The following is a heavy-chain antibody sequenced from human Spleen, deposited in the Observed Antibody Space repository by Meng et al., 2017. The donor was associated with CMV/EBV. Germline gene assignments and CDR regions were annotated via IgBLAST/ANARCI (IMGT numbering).Heavy chain of an antibody. Sequence: GLTSRSRGLHWVRQAPGKGLEWVEVISYDGSDKYYADSVKGRFTISRDNSKNTLYLQMNSLKPEDMAVYYCAKDQEFRGYGYFFDFWGQGALVTVSS. CDR1: GLTSRSRG. V-gene: IGHV3-30*18. CDR2: ISYDGSDK. J-gene: IGHJ4*02. CDR3: AKDQEFRGYGYFFDF. D-gene: IGHD5-12*01.